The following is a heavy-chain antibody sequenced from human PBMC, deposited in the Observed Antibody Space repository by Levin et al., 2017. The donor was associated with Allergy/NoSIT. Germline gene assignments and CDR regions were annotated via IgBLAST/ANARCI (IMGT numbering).Heavy chain of an antibody. CDR3: ASQSTAMVRY. V-gene: IGHV4-34*01. CDR1: GGSFSGYY. CDR2: INHSGST. J-gene: IGHJ4*02. Sequence: SETLSLTCAVYGGSFSGYYWSWIRQPPGKGLEWIGEINHSGSTNYNPSLKSRVTISVDTSKNQFSLKLSSVTAADTAVYYCASQSTAMVRYWGQGTLVTVSS. D-gene: IGHD5-18*01.